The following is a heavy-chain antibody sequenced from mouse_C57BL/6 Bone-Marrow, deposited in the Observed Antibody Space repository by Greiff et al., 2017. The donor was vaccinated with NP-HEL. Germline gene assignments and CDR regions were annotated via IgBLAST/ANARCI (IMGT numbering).Heavy chain of an antibody. D-gene: IGHD2-3*01. J-gene: IGHJ4*01. V-gene: IGHV5-15*01. CDR2: ISNLAYSI. Sequence: EVMLVESGGGLVQPGGSLKLSCAASGFTFSDYGMAWVRQAPRKGPEWVAFISNLAYSIYYADTVTGRFPISRENAKNTLYLEMSSLRSEDTAMYYCARDDGYPLYYAMDYWGQGTSVTVSS. CDR3: ARDDGYPLYYAMDY. CDR1: GFTFSDYG.